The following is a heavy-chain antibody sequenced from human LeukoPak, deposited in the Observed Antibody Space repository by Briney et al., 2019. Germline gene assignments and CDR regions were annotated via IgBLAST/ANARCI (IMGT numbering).Heavy chain of an antibody. CDR3: AATIFGVVEGAFDI. Sequence: PGGSLRLSCAASGFTFSSDSMNWVRQAPGKGLEWIAYISNSGDTIYYADSVKGRFTISRDNAKDSLSLQMNSLRAEDTAVYYCAATIFGVVEGAFDIWGQGTMVTVSS. J-gene: IGHJ3*02. V-gene: IGHV3-48*01. CDR1: GFTFSSDS. D-gene: IGHD3-3*01. CDR2: ISNSGDTI.